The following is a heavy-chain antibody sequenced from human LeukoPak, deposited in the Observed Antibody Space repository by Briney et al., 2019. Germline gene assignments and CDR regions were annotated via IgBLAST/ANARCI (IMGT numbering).Heavy chain of an antibody. V-gene: IGHV4-31*03. CDR3: ARDANPIAAGNYNSLDP. Sequence: SQTLSLTCTVSGGSIVNSDYFWSWIRQGPGKGLEWIGYIHFSGSTYYNPSLRSRLTMSVDTSKNHLSLKLTSVTAADTAVYYCARDANPIAAGNYNSLDPWGQGTLVTGSS. CDR1: GGSIVNSDYF. J-gene: IGHJ5*02. D-gene: IGHD6-13*01. CDR2: IHFSGST.